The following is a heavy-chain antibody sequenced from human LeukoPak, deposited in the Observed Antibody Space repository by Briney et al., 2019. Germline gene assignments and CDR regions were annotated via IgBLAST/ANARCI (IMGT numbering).Heavy chain of an antibody. CDR1: GFTFSDYY. D-gene: IGHD3-10*01. CDR2: ISSSGSTI. J-gene: IGHJ4*02. CDR3: ARSYSGSDSYDYFDY. V-gene: IGHV3-11*01. Sequence: GGSLRLSCAASGFTFSDYYMSWIRQAPGKGLEWVSYISSSGSTIYYADSVKGRFTISRDNAKNSLYLQMNSLRAEDTAVYYCARSYSGSDSYDYFDYWGQGTLVTVSS.